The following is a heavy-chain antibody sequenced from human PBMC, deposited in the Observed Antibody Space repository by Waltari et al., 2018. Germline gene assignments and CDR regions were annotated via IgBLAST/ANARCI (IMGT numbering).Heavy chain of an antibody. J-gene: IGHJ4*02. V-gene: IGHV3-7*01. CDR1: GFTHRHHW. CDR3: ASQIRYNSGWIPLDY. Sequence: EVQLVESGGGLVQPGGSLSLSCVCSGFTHRHHWITWVRQVPGKGREWVATIRKDGGVKYYVDSVKGRFTISRDNARNSLFLQMSSLRVEDTAIYYCASQIRYNSGWIPLDYWGQGTLVTVSS. CDR2: IRKDGGVK. D-gene: IGHD6-19*01.